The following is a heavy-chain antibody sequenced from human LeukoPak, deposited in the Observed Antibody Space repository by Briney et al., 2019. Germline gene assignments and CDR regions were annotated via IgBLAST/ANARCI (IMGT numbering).Heavy chain of an antibody. J-gene: IGHJ4*02. V-gene: IGHV3-53*01. CDR1: GFSVSSNY. CDR2: IYSDGRT. CDR3: ARGAFD. Sequence: PGGSLRLSCVGSGFSVSSNYMNWVRQAPGRGLDWVSAIYSDGRTFYADSVKGRFTSSRDNSKNTVDLQMNNLGADDTAVYYCARGAFDWGQGTLVTVSS.